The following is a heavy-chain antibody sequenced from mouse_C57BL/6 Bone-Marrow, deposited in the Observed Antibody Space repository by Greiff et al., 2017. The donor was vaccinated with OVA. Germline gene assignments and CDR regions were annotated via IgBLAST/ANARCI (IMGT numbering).Heavy chain of an antibody. J-gene: IGHJ2*01. D-gene: IGHD1-1*01. CDR1: GFNIKNPY. CDR3: ARRRGSCFYYFDY. CDR2: IDPANGNT. V-gene: IGHV14-3*01. Sequence: VHVKQSVAELVRPGASVKLSCTASGFNIKNPYMHWVKQRPEQGLEWIGRIDPANGNTTYAPKFKGKATITADTSSNTAYLQLSSLTSEDTAIYDCARRRGSCFYYFDYWGQGTTLTVSS.